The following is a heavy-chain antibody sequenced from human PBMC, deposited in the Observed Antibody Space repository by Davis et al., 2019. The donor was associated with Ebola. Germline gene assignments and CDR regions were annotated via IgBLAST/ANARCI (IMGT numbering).Heavy chain of an antibody. D-gene: IGHD3-10*01. Sequence: SETLSLTCTVSGDSISSYSWSWIRQPPGKGLEWVGSIYYSGYANYNPSLKSRVTISVDTSKNQVSLKLSSVTAADTAVYYCARLYYGSGSYYNWFDPWGQGTLVTVSS. V-gene: IGHV4-59*08. CDR1: GDSISSYS. J-gene: IGHJ5*02. CDR2: IYYSGYA. CDR3: ARLYYGSGSYYNWFDP.